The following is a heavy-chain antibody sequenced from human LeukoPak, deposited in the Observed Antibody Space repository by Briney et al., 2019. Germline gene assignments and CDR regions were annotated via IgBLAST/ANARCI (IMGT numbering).Heavy chain of an antibody. J-gene: IGHJ4*02. CDR2: INPNTGDT. D-gene: IGHD1-26*01. CDR1: GYTITGYY. CDR3: ARVVGATMLDY. V-gene: IGHV1-2*06. Sequence: ASVKVSCKASGYTITGYYMHWVRQAPGQGLEWMGRINPNTGDTNSARKFQGRVTMTRDTSISTVYMELRSLRSDDTAVYYCARVVGATMLDYWGQGTLVTVSS.